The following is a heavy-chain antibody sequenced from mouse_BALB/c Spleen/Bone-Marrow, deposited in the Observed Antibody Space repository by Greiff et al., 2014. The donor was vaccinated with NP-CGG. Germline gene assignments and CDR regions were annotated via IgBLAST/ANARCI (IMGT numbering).Heavy chain of an antibody. CDR2: IDPANGNT. V-gene: IGHV14-3*02. D-gene: IGHD1-1*01. J-gene: IGHJ3*01. CDR3: AIYYYGSSGFAY. CDR1: GFNIKDTY. Sequence: VQLKESGAELVKPGASVKLSCTASGFNIKDTYMHWVKQRPEQGLEWIGRIDPANGNTKYDSKFQGKATITADTSSNTAYLQLSSLTSEDTAIYYCAIYYYGSSGFAYWGQGTLVTVSA.